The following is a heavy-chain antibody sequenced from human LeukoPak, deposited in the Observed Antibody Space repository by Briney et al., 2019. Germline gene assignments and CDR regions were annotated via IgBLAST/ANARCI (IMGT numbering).Heavy chain of an antibody. CDR1: DGSSSRYY. V-gene: IGHV4-59*08. Sequence: SETLSLTCNVSDGSSSRYYWSWIRQPPGKGLEWIGYIYSSGTTNYNPSLKSRVTLSVDTSKNQFSLKLNSVTAADTAVYYCARHVSYTGGAFDIWGQGTMVTVSS. CDR3: ARHVSYTGGAFDI. J-gene: IGHJ3*02. CDR2: IYSSGTT. D-gene: IGHD1-26*01.